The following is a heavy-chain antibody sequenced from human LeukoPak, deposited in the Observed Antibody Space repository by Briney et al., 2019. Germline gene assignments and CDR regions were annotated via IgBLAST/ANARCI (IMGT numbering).Heavy chain of an antibody. CDR3: ARHQSSGWKEYYFDY. CDR2: ISPSGST. V-gene: IGHV4-4*02. D-gene: IGHD6-19*01. J-gene: IGHJ4*02. Sequence: SETLSLTCAVSDVSIFRSNWWSWVRPPPGKGLEWIGQISPSGSTNYSPSLKSRVTISVDTSKNQFSLKLSSVTAADTAVYYCARHQSSGWKEYYFDYWGQGTLVTVSS. CDR1: DVSIFRSNW.